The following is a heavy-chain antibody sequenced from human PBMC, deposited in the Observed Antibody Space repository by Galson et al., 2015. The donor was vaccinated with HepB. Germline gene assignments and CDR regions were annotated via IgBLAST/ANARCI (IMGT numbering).Heavy chain of an antibody. V-gene: IGHV3-7*01. Sequence: SLRLSCAVSGFTFSSYWMSWVRQAPGKGLEWVANIKQDGSEKYYVDSVKGRFTISRDNAKNTLYLQMNSLRAEDTAVYYCARDSRHCSGGSCHKIDYWGQGTLVTVSS. CDR3: ARDSRHCSGGSCHKIDY. CDR1: GFTFSSYW. CDR2: IKQDGSEK. D-gene: IGHD2-15*01. J-gene: IGHJ4*02.